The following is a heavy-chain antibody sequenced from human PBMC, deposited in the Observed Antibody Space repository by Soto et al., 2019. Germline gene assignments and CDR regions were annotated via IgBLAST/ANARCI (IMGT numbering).Heavy chain of an antibody. Sequence: PSETLSLTCTVSGGSISSSSYYWGWIRQPPGKGLEWIGSIYYSGSTYYNPSLKSRVTISVDTSKNQFSLKLSSVTAADTAVYYCATIESRITIFGVVIRETVGAFDIWGQGTMVTVSS. V-gene: IGHV4-39*01. CDR1: GGSISSSSYY. CDR3: ATIESRITIFGVVIRETVGAFDI. J-gene: IGHJ3*02. D-gene: IGHD3-3*01. CDR2: IYYSGST.